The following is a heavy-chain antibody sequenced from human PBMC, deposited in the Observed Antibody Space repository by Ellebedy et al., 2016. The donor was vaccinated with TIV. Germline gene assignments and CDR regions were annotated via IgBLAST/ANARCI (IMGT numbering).Heavy chain of an antibody. Sequence: GESLKIPXAASGFTFSSYGMHWVRQAPGKGLEWVAVISYDGSNKYYADSVKGRFTISRDNSKNTLYLQMNSLRAEDTAVYYCAKDCYYGSGDHYYYYYGMDVWGQGTTVTVSS. V-gene: IGHV3-30*18. CDR2: ISYDGSNK. CDR1: GFTFSSYG. CDR3: AKDCYYGSGDHYYYYYGMDV. D-gene: IGHD3-10*01. J-gene: IGHJ6*02.